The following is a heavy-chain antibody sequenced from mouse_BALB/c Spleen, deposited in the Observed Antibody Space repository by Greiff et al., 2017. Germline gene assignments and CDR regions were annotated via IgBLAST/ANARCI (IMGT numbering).Heavy chain of an antibody. D-gene: IGHD1-1*01. CDR3: ARDGYYGSSHGMDY. J-gene: IGHJ4*01. CDR2: ISTYYGDA. Sequence: QVQLQQSGAELVRPGVSVKISCKGSGYTFTDYAMHWVKQSHAKSLEWIGVISTYYGDASYNQKFKGKATMTVDKSSSTAYMELARLTSEDSAIYYCARDGYYGSSHGMDYWGQGTSVTVSS. V-gene: IGHV1S137*01. CDR1: GYTFTDYA.